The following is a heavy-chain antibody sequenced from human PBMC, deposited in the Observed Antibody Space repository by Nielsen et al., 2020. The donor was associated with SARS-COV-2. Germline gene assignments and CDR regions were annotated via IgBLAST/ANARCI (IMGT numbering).Heavy chain of an antibody. D-gene: IGHD3-3*01. CDR2: FDPEDGET. CDR1: GFTLTELS. Sequence: ASVKVFCKVFGFTLTELSMHWVRQAPGKGFEWMGGFDPEDGETIYAQKFQGRVTMIEDTSTDTAYMELSSLRSEDTAVYYCATTFAIFGEVRMDVWGQGTAVTVSS. V-gene: IGHV1-24*01. CDR3: ATTFAIFGEVRMDV. J-gene: IGHJ6*02.